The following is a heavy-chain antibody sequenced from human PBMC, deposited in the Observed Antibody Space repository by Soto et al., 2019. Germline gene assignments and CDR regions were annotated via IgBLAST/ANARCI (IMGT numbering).Heavy chain of an antibody. Sequence: GGSLRLSCAASGFTFNIYALHWVRQAPGKGLEWVAVISFDGTKKYYSDSVKGRFTISRDNLRNTLYLQMNNLRVEDAALYFCAREDDYGYRYINYGLDVWGQGTTVTVSS. CDR3: AREDDYGYRYINYGLDV. CDR2: ISFDGTKK. J-gene: IGHJ6*02. D-gene: IGHD4-17*01. V-gene: IGHV3-30-3*01. CDR1: GFTFNIYA.